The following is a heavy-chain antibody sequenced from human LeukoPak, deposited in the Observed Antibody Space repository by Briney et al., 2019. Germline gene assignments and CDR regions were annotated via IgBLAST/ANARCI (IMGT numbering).Heavy chain of an antibody. V-gene: IGHV1-69*13. Sequence: GASVKVSCKASGGTFSSYAIGWVRQAPGQGLEWMGGIIPIFGTANYARKFQGRVTITADESTSTAYMELSSLRSEDTAVYYCARCALWFGELTYYFDYWGQGTLVTVSS. D-gene: IGHD3-10*01. J-gene: IGHJ4*02. CDR1: GGTFSSYA. CDR2: IIPIFGTA. CDR3: ARCALWFGELTYYFDY.